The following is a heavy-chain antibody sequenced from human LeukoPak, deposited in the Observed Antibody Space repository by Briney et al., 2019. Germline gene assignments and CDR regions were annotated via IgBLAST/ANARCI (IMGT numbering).Heavy chain of an antibody. V-gene: IGHV3-21*01. Sequence: PGGSLRLSCAASGFSFSSYSMNWVRQAPGKGLEWVSSISSSNTYIYYADSVKGRFTISRDNAKNSLYLQMNSLRAEDTAVYYCARSSGWYRGIDYWGQGTLVTVSS. CDR3: ARSSGWYRGIDY. D-gene: IGHD6-19*01. CDR1: GFSFSSYS. CDR2: ISSSNTYI. J-gene: IGHJ4*02.